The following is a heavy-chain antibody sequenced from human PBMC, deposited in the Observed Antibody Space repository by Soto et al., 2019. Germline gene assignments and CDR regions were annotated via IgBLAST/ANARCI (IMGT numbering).Heavy chain of an antibody. V-gene: IGHV4-31*03. CDR3: ARLPGGTYYGMDV. CDR1: GGSISSGGYY. J-gene: IGHJ6*02. Sequence: SETLSLTCTVSGGSISSGGYYWSWIRQHPGKGLEWIGYIYYSGSTYYNPSLKSRVTISVDTSKNQFSLKLSSVTAADTAVYYCARLPGGTYYGMDVWGQGTTVTVS. D-gene: IGHD1-1*01. CDR2: IYYSGST.